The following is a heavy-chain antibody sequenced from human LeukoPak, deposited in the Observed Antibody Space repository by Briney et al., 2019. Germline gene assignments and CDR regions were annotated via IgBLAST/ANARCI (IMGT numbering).Heavy chain of an antibody. D-gene: IGHD2-2*01. CDR1: GFTFSSYG. Sequence: GGSLRLSCAASGFTFSSYGMHWVRQAPGKGLEWVAVTSYDGSSKYYGDSGKGRFTISRDNSKNTLYLQMNSLRAEGSAVYYCAKEVLPTVLWGAMDVWGQGTTVTVSS. CDR3: AKEVLPTVLWGAMDV. CDR2: TSYDGSSK. J-gene: IGHJ6*02. V-gene: IGHV3-30*18.